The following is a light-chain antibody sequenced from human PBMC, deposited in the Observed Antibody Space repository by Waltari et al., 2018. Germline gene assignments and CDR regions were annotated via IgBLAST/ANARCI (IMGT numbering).Light chain of an antibody. CDR2: DVY. CDR3: SSYTSSGVV. CDR1: GREVGVVDY. Sequence: QSALTQPTPVSGSPGQPFIISCTATGREVGVVDYVSWYQQYPGKAPRLIIYDVYNRPSGVSNRFSGSKSDNTASLTISGLQAEDESVYYCSSYTSSGVVFGGGTKLTVL. J-gene: IGLJ2*01. V-gene: IGLV2-14*01.